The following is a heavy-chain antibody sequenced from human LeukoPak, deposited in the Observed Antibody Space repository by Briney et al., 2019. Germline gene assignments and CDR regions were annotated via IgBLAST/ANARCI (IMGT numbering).Heavy chain of an antibody. V-gene: IGHV4-34*01. CDR3: ARIRGYSYRPFDY. J-gene: IGHJ4*02. CDR1: GGSFSGYY. Sequence: SETLSLTCAVYGGSFSGYYWSWIRQPPGKGLEWIGEINHSGSTNYNPSLKSRVTISVDTSKNQFSLKLSSVTAADTAVYYCARIRGYSYRPFDYWGQGTLVTVSS. CDR2: INHSGST. D-gene: IGHD5-18*01.